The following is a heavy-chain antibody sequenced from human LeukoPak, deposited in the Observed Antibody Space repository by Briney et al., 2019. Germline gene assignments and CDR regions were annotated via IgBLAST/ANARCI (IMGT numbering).Heavy chain of an antibody. CDR3: AREFSSDWNGNWFDP. V-gene: IGHV1-18*01. Sequence: ASVKVSCKASGYTFTSYGISWVRQAPGQGLEWMGWISAYNGNTNYAQKVQGRVTMTTDTSTNTAYMELRSLRSDDTAVYYCAREFSSDWNGNWFDPWGQGTLVTVSS. CDR2: ISAYNGNT. D-gene: IGHD1-1*01. CDR1: GYTFTSYG. J-gene: IGHJ5*02.